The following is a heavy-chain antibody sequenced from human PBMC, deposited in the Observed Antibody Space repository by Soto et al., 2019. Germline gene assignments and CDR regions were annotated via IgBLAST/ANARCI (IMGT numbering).Heavy chain of an antibody. V-gene: IGHV3-23*01. J-gene: IGHJ4*02. CDR2: ISGSGGST. Sequence: GGSLRLSCAASGFTFSSYAMSWVRQAPGKGLEWVSAISGSGGSTYYADSVKGRFTISRDNSKNTLYLQMNSLRAEDTAVYYCARRRVSGYCSSISCYFSWGQGTLVTVSS. CDR1: GFTFSSYA. CDR3: ARRRVSGYCSSISCYFS. D-gene: IGHD2-2*01.